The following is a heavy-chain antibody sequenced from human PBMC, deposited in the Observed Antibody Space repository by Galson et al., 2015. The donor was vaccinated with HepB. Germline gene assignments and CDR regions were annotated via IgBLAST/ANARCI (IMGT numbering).Heavy chain of an antibody. CDR3: VFGYFFDY. V-gene: IGHV3-23*01. CDR2: VSNDGGTT. Sequence: SLRLPCAASGFIFSNYAMSWVRQAPGKGLEWVSTVSNDGGTTYYTDSVKGRFTISRDNSKNTLSLQMNSLRAEDTAVYYCVFGYFFDYWGQGTLVTVSS. CDR1: GFIFSNYA. J-gene: IGHJ4*02. D-gene: IGHD3-16*01.